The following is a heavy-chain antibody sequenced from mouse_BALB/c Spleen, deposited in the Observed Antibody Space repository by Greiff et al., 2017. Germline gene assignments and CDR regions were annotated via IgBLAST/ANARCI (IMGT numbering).Heavy chain of an antibody. CDR1: GYTFTSYW. J-gene: IGHJ3*01. V-gene: IGHV1-7*01. Sequence: VQLQQSGAELAKPGASVKMSCKASGYTFTSYWMHWVKQRPGQGLEWIGYINPSTGYTEYNQKFKDKATLTADKSSSTAYMQLSSLTSEDSAVYYCAREEEGGFAYWGQGTLVTVSA. CDR2: INPSTGYT. CDR3: AREEEGGFAY.